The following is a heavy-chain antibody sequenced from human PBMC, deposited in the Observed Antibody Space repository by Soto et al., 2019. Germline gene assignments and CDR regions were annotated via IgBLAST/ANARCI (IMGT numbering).Heavy chain of an antibody. D-gene: IGHD3-22*01. CDR1: GYTFTSYG. Sequence: GASVKVSCKASGYTFTSYGISWGRQAPGQGLEWMGWISAYNGNTNYAQKLQGRVTMTTDTSTSTAYMELRSLRSDDTAVYYCASGRYYYDSSGYYRDAFDIWGQGTMVTVSS. V-gene: IGHV1-18*04. CDR2: ISAYNGNT. CDR3: ASGRYYYDSSGYYRDAFDI. J-gene: IGHJ3*02.